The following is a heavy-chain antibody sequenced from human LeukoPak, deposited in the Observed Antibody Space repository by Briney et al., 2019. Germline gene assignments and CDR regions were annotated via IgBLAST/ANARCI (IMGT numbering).Heavy chain of an antibody. J-gene: IGHJ4*02. V-gene: IGHV1-18*01. Sequence: ASVKVSCKASGYIFTSYGISWVRQAPGQGLEWMGWISAYNGNTNYAQKLQGRVTMTTDTSTSTAYMELRSLRSDDTAVYYCAREGGDIVVVPAAIWDYWGQGTLVTVSS. D-gene: IGHD2-2*02. CDR2: ISAYNGNT. CDR3: AREGGDIVVVPAAIWDY. CDR1: GYIFTSYG.